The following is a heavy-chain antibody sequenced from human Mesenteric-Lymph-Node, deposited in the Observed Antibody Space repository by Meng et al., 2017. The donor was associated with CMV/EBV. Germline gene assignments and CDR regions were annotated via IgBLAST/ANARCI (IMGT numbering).Heavy chain of an antibody. CDR3: ARVFPRNWFDP. V-gene: IGHV4-59*01. CDR2: IYYSGST. D-gene: IGHD3-9*01. CDR1: GGSISSYY. Sequence: GSLRLSCTVSGGSISSYYWSWIRQPPGKGLEWIGYIYYSGSTNYNPSLKSRVTISVDTSKNQFSLKLSSGTAADTAVYYCARVFPRNWFDPWGQGTLVTVSS. J-gene: IGHJ5*02.